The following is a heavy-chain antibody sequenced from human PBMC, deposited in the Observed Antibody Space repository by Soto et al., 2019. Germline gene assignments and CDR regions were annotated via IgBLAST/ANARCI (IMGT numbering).Heavy chain of an antibody. CDR3: ARVGYSYGLNWFDP. Sequence: SETLSLTCTVSGGSISSGGYYWSWIRQHLGKGLEWIGYIYYSGSTYYNPSLKSRVTISVDTSKNQFSLKLSSVTAADTAVYYCARVGYSYGLNWFDPWGQGTRVT. CDR2: IYYSGST. D-gene: IGHD5-18*01. V-gene: IGHV4-31*03. CDR1: GGSISSGGYY. J-gene: IGHJ5*02.